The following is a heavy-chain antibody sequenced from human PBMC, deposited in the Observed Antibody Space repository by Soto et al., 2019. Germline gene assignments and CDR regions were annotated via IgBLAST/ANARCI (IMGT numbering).Heavy chain of an antibody. J-gene: IGHJ3*02. D-gene: IGHD1-7*01. CDR2: ISGSGGST. CDR3: AKCQIELDAFDI. Sequence: GGSLRLSCAASGFTFSSYAMSWVRQAPGKGLEWVSAISGSGGSTYYADSVKVRYTISRDKSKNTLYLQMNSLRAEDTAVYSCAKCQIELDAFDIWGQGTMVTVSS. V-gene: IGHV3-23*01. CDR1: GFTFSSYA.